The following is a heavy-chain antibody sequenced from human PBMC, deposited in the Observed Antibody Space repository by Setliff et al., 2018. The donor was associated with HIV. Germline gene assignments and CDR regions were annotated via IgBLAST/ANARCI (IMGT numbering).Heavy chain of an antibody. V-gene: IGHV4-4*07. D-gene: IGHD3-10*01. J-gene: IGHJ6*01. Sequence: SETLSLTCAVYGGSFSGYYWSWIRQPAGKGLEWIGHIHTSGSTKYNPSLKSRVTMSIDTSKNQFSLKLSSVTAADTAVYYCARDNSYYYGSGSHYWYGMDVWGQGTTVTVSS. CDR2: IHTSGST. CDR3: ARDNSYYYGSGSHYWYGMDV. CDR1: GGSFSGYY.